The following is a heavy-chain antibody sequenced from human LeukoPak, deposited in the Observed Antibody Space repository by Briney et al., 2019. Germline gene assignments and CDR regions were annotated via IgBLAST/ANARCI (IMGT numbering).Heavy chain of an antibody. V-gene: IGHV3-23*01. CDR3: AKEQQWLVIDY. J-gene: IGHJ4*02. Sequence: PGGSLRLSCAASGFTFSSYAMTWVRRAPGKGLEWVSSISGSGGDTYYADSVKGRFTISRDNSKSTLYLQMNSLRAEDTALYYCAKEQQWLVIDYWGQGTLVTVSS. CDR2: ISGSGGDT. CDR1: GFTFSSYA. D-gene: IGHD6-19*01.